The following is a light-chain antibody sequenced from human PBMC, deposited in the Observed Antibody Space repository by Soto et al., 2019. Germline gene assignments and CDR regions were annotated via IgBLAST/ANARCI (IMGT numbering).Light chain of an antibody. CDR1: QTISSW. V-gene: IGKV1-5*03. Sequence: DIQMTQPPSTLSGSVGDRVTITCRASQTISSWFAWYQQKPGKAPKLLIYKASTLKSGVPSRFSGSGSGTEFTLTISSLQPDDFATYYCQHYNSYSESFGQGTKVEL. J-gene: IGKJ1*01. CDR2: KAS. CDR3: QHYNSYSES.